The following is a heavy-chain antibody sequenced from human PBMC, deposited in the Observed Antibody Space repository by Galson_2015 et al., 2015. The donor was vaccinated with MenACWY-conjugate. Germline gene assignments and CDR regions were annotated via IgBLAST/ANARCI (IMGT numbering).Heavy chain of an antibody. J-gene: IGHJ4*02. Sequence: SLRLSCAASGFTFSHYWMNWVRQVPGKGLERVASIKEDGSETYYVDSVRGRFTVSRDNAQDSLYLQMNSLRAEDTAVYYCVQLISLDFWGQGTLFTVSS. V-gene: IGHV3-7*03. CDR2: IKEDGSET. D-gene: IGHD3/OR15-3a*01. CDR3: VQLISLDF. CDR1: GFTFSHYW.